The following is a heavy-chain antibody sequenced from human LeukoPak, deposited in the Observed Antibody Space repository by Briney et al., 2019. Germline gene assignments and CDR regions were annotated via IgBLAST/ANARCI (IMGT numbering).Heavy chain of an antibody. CDR2: IKQDGSEK. J-gene: IGHJ4*02. CDR1: GSTFSSYW. D-gene: IGHD3-3*01. V-gene: IGHV3-7*03. CDR3: ARELYYDFWSGPKNFDY. Sequence: GGSLRLSCAASGSTFSSYWMSWVRQAPGKGLEWVANIKQDGSEKYYVDSVKGRFTISRDNAKNSLYLQMNSLRAEDTAVYYCARELYYDFWSGPKNFDYWGQGTLVTVSS.